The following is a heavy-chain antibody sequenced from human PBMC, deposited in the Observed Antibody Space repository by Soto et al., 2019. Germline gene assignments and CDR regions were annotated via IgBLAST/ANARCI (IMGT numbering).Heavy chain of an antibody. CDR3: ARDRHYYTSDRVDY. CDR1: HYTLTSYG. CDR2: ISSQNGNT. V-gene: IGHV1-18*01. D-gene: IGHD3-10*01. J-gene: IGHJ4*02. Sequence: QPQLVQYGPEVKTPGASVKVSCKASHYTLTSYGVSWVRQAPGQGLEWMGWISSQNGNTVYAQNFQGRVTLTPDTSTSTAFMELRSLQSDDTALYYCARDRHYYTSDRVDYWGQGTLVTVSS.